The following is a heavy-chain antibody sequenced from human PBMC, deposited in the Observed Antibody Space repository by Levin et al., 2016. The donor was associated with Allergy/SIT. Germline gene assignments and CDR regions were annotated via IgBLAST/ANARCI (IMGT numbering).Heavy chain of an antibody. CDR3: ARVKVEMATSFIDY. Sequence: WIRQPPGKGLEWVSVIYSGGSTYYADSVKGRFTISRDNSKNTLYLQMNSLRAEDTAVYYCARVKVEMATSFIDYWGQGTLVTVSS. V-gene: IGHV3-53*01. D-gene: IGHD5-24*01. J-gene: IGHJ4*02. CDR2: IYSGGST.